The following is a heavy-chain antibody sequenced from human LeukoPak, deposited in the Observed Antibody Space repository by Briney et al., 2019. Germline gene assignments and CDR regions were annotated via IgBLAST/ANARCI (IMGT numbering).Heavy chain of an antibody. CDR1: DGSISSGGYY. Sequence: RPSETLSLTCTVSDGSISSGGYYWTWIRQHPEKGLEWIGYIYDSGSTDYNPSLKSRVTISVDTSKNQFSLKLNSVTAADTAVYYCARAVDYYDSSGYFAIGHFDSWGQGTLVSVSS. D-gene: IGHD3-22*01. J-gene: IGHJ5*01. V-gene: IGHV4-31*03. CDR3: ARAVDYYDSSGYFAIGHFDS. CDR2: IYDSGST.